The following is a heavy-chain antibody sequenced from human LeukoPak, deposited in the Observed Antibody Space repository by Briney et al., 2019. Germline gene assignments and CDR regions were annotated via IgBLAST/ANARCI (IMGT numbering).Heavy chain of an antibody. J-gene: IGHJ4*02. CDR1: GYTFTSYG. CDR3: AAKGIAAAAIDY. D-gene: IGHD6-13*01. V-gene: IGHV1-8*01. Sequence: ASVKVSXKASGYTFTSYGINWVRQATGQGFEWMGWMNPNSGSTGYSQNFQGRVTMTRNTSINTAYMELSSLRSEDTAVYYSAAKGIAAAAIDYWGQGTLVTVSS. CDR2: MNPNSGST.